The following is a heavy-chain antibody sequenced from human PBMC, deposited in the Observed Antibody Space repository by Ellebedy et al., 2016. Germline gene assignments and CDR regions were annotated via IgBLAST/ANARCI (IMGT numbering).Heavy chain of an antibody. D-gene: IGHD6-19*01. CDR1: GGSISSYY. V-gene: IGHV4-59*08. CDR2: IFSSGTP. Sequence: SETLSLTCTVSGGSISSYYWSWTRQPPGKGLEWIGYIFSSGTPNYNPSLKSPVTISVDTSKNKFSLKLSSVTAADTAVYYCAAHQWLAPAWYFDLWGRGTLVTVSS. CDR3: AAHQWLAPAWYFDL. J-gene: IGHJ2*01.